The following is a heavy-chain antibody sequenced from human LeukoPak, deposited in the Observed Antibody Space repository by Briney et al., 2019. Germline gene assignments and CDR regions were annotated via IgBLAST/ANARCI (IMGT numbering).Heavy chain of an antibody. CDR2: IKEDGSEK. D-gene: IGHD2-2*01. CDR1: RFTLSNYW. J-gene: IGHJ4*02. V-gene: IGHV3-7*01. CDR3: ARGRRDTQYQVFDY. Sequence: GGSLRLSCVASRFTLSNYWMNWVRQAPGKGLEWVANIKEDGSEKYYLDSVKGRFTISRDNAKNSLYLQMSSLRDEDTAVYYCARGRRDTQYQVFDYWGQGTLVTVSS.